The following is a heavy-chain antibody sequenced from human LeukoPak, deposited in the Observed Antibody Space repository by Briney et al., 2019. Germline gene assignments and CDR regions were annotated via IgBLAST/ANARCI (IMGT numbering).Heavy chain of an antibody. CDR1: GFTFSSNA. CDR2: ISVSGSRA. CDR3: ASDHDGMHS. D-gene: IGHD2-21*01. V-gene: IGHV3-23*01. Sequence: GGSLRLSCAASGFTFSSNAMSWVRQAPGKGLEWVSVISVSGSRAYYADFVKGRFTVSRDNSRNTVLLQMNSLRVEDTAVYYYASDHDGMHSWDQGTTVTV. J-gene: IGHJ6*02.